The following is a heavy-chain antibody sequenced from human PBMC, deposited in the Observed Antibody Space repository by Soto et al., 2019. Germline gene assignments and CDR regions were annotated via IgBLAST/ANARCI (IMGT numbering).Heavy chain of an antibody. J-gene: IGHJ4*02. D-gene: IGHD5-12*01. V-gene: IGHV4-34*01. Sequence: QVQLQQWGAGLLKPSETLSLTCAVYGGSFSGYYWSWIRQPPGKGLEWIGEINHSGSTNYNPSLKSRVTISVDTSKNQFSLKLSSVTAADTSVYYCARAKRWLQSDYCGQGTLVTVSS. CDR3: ARAKRWLQSDY. CDR2: INHSGST. CDR1: GGSFSGYY.